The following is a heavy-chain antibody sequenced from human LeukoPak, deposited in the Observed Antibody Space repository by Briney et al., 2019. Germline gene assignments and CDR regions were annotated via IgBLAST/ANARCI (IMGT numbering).Heavy chain of an antibody. J-gene: IGHJ4*02. D-gene: IGHD2-15*01. Sequence: GSLRLSCAASGFTFSSHGMHWVRQAPGKGLEWVSAISGSGGSTYYADSVKGRFTISGDNSKNTLYLQMNSLRAEDTAVYYCAKGGYCSGGSCYHHYFDYWGQGTLVTVSS. CDR3: AKGGYCSGGSCYHHYFDY. V-gene: IGHV3-23*01. CDR1: GFTFSSHG. CDR2: ISGSGGST.